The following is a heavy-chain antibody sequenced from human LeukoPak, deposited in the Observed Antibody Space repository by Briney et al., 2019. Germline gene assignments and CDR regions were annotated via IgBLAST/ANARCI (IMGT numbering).Heavy chain of an antibody. V-gene: IGHV3-30*02. CDR1: GFTFSSYG. J-gene: IGHJ4*02. CDR3: ARPDILTGSYFDY. Sequence: QSGGSLRLSCAASGFTFSSYGMHWVRQAPGKGLEGVAFIRYDGSNKYYADSVKGRFTISRDNSKNTLYLQMNSLRAEGTAVYYCARPDILTGSYFDYWGQGTLVTVSS. D-gene: IGHD3-9*01. CDR2: IRYDGSNK.